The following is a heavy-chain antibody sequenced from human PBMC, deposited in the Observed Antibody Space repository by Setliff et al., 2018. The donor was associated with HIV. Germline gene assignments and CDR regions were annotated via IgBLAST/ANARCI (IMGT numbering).Heavy chain of an antibody. D-gene: IGHD3-10*01. J-gene: IGHJ5*02. CDR3: ARHTLREVLWFGDFPDWFDP. CDR2: VHSTGTT. CDR1: GGSFSTYY. Sequence: SETLSLTCTVSGGSFSTYYWSWIRQPAGEGPEYIGRVHSTGTTIYNPPLKSRVTMSVDASKNQLSLKLRSVTAADTAVYYCARHTLREVLWFGDFPDWFDPWGQGTLVTVSS. V-gene: IGHV4-4*07.